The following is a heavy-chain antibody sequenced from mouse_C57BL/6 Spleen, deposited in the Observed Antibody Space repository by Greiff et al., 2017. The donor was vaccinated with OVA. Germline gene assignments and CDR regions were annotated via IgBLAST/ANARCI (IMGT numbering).Heavy chain of an antibody. CDR1: GFTFSDYG. CDR2: ISSGSSTI. CDR3: ARSSGSNYWFAY. D-gene: IGHD1-1*01. J-gene: IGHJ3*01. Sequence: EVHLVESGGGLVKPGGSLKLSCAASGFTFSDYGMHWVRQAPEKGLEWVAYISSGSSTIYYADTVKGRFTISRDNAKNTLFLQMSRLRSEDTAVYNCARSSGSNYWFAYWGQGTLVTVSA. V-gene: IGHV5-17*01.